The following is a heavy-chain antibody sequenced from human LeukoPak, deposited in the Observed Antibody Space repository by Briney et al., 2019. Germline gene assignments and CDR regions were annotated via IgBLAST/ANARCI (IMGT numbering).Heavy chain of an antibody. CDR2: IKQDGSEK. Sequence: GGSLRLSCAASGFTFSASWMSWVRQAPGKGLEWVANIKQDGSEKYCGDSVKGRFTISRDNAKNSLYLQMNSLRVEDTAVYYCVRWATLSPWGQGTLVTVSS. V-gene: IGHV3-7*01. CDR3: VRWATLSP. J-gene: IGHJ5*02. CDR1: GFTFSASW. D-gene: IGHD5-12*01.